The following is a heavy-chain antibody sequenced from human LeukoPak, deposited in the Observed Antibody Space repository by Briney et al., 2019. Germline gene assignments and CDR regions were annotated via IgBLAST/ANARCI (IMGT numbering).Heavy chain of an antibody. CDR2: IYYSGST. V-gene: IGHV4-59*01. J-gene: IGHJ4*02. D-gene: IGHD6-19*01. CDR1: GGSISSYY. CDR3: ARHSSGSGWYGVRY. Sequence: PSETLSLTCTVSGGSISSYYWSWIRQPPGKGLEWIGYIYYSGSTNYNPSLKSRVTISVDTSKNQFSLKLSSVTAADTAVYYCARHSSGSGWYGVRYWGQGTLVTVSS.